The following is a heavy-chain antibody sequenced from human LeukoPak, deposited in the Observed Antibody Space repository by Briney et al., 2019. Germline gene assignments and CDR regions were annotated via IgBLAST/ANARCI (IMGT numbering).Heavy chain of an antibody. J-gene: IGHJ3*02. D-gene: IGHD4-11*01. V-gene: IGHV3-21*01. Sequence: GGSLRLSCAASGFTFSSYGMHWVRQAPGKGLEWVSSISSSSSYIYYADSVKGRFTISRDNAKSSLYLQMNSLRAEDTAVYYCARGASNYRSEDAFDIWGQGTMVTVSS. CDR1: GFTFSSYG. CDR2: ISSSSSYI. CDR3: ARGASNYRSEDAFDI.